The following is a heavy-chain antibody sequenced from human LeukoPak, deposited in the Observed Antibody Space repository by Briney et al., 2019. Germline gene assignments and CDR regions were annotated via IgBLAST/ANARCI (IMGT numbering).Heavy chain of an antibody. CDR3: ARNGGNSDFDY. CDR2: IYHSGST. J-gene: IGHJ4*02. Sequence: SETLSLTCAVSGGSISSSSGNCWTWVRQPPGKGLEWIGEIYHSGSTNYNPSLKSRVTMLLDKSKNQFSLKLSSVTAADTAVYYCARNGGNSDFDYWGQGALVTVSS. D-gene: IGHD4-23*01. V-gene: IGHV4-4*02. CDR1: GGSISSSSGNC.